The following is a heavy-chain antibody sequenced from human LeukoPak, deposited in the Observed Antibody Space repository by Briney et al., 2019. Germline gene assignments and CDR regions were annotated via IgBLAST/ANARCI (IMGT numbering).Heavy chain of an antibody. D-gene: IGHD2-15*01. V-gene: IGHV3-23*01. CDR2: ISGSGGSI. J-gene: IGHJ4*02. Sequence: GGSLRLSCAASGFTFSSYAMSWVRQAPGKGLEWVSAISGSGGSIYYAESVKGRFTISRDNSKNTLYLQMNSLRAEDTAVYYCAKTPNIVAFYYFDYWGQGTLVTVSS. CDR1: GFTFSSYA. CDR3: AKTPNIVAFYYFDY.